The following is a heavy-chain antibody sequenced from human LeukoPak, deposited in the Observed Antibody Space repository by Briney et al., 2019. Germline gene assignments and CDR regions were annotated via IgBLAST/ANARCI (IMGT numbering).Heavy chain of an antibody. D-gene: IGHD3-10*01. J-gene: IGHJ4*02. Sequence: QPGGSLRLSCAASGFTFSSYSMSWVRQAPGKGLEWVSVIYSGGSTYYADSVKGRFTISRDNSKNTLYLQMNSLRAEDTAVYYCASSPYMVRGVTWGQGTLVTVSS. CDR3: ASSPYMVRGVT. CDR2: IYSGGST. V-gene: IGHV3-66*01. CDR1: GFTFSSYS.